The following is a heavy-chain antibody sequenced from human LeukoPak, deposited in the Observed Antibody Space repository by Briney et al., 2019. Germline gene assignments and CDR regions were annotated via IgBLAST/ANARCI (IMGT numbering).Heavy chain of an antibody. J-gene: IGHJ4*02. CDR1: GYTFTSYY. CDR2: INPSGGSA. D-gene: IGHD3-22*01. Sequence: ASVKVSCKASGYTFTSYYMHWVRQAPGQGLEWMGIINPSGGSAIYAQSFQGRVTMTRDTSTSTVYMELSSLRSEDTAVYYCARDHASSGYYWDWGQGTLVTVSS. V-gene: IGHV1-46*01. CDR3: ARDHASSGYYWD.